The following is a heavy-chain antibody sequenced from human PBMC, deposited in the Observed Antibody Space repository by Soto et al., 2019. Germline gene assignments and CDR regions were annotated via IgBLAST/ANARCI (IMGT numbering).Heavy chain of an antibody. CDR1: GGSFSGYY. D-gene: IGHD3-10*01. J-gene: IGHJ5*02. CDR3: ARDRMVRGVIGSFWLDP. Sequence: SETLSLTCAVYGGSFSGYYWSWIRQPPGKGLEWIGEINHSGSTNYNPSLKSRVTISVDTSKNQFSLKLSSVTAADTAVYYCARDRMVRGVIGSFWLDPWGQGTLVTVSS. CDR2: INHSGST. V-gene: IGHV4-34*01.